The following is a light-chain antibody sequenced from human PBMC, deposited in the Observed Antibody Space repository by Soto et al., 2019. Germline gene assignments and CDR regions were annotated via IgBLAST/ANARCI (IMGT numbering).Light chain of an antibody. Sequence: QSVLTQPPSASGSPGQSVTISCTGTSSDVGGYNYVSWYQQYPGRAPKLMIYEVTKRPSGVPDRFSGSKSGNTASLTVSGLQAEDEADYYCSSYAASDNFYFVFGGGTQRTVL. CDR2: EVT. CDR1: SSDVGGYNY. V-gene: IGLV2-8*01. CDR3: SSYAASDNFYFV. J-gene: IGLJ3*02.